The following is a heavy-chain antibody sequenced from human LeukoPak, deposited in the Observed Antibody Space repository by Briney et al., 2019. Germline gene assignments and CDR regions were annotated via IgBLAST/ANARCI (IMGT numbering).Heavy chain of an antibody. Sequence: GGSLRLSCAASGFTFSSYGLTWVRQAPGKGLEWVSAISGSGGSTYYADSAKGRFTISRDNSKNTLYLQMNSLRAEDTAVYYCARGPSSYDILTGWDFDYWGQGTLVTVSS. J-gene: IGHJ4*02. CDR3: ARGPSSYDILTGWDFDY. V-gene: IGHV3-23*01. CDR2: ISGSGGST. CDR1: GFTFSSYG. D-gene: IGHD3-9*01.